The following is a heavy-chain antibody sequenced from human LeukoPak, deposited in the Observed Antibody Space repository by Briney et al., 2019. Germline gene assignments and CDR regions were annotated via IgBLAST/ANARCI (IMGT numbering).Heavy chain of an antibody. CDR2: ISYDGSNK. Sequence: PGGSLRLSCAASGFNFDDYGMSWVRHAPGKGLEWVAVISYDGSNKYYADSVKGRFTISRDNSKNTLYLQMNSLRAEDTAVYYCAKWDSGYSSSWPILNYWGQGTLVTVSS. J-gene: IGHJ4*02. D-gene: IGHD6-13*01. CDR3: AKWDSGYSSSWPILNY. CDR1: GFNFDDYG. V-gene: IGHV3-30*18.